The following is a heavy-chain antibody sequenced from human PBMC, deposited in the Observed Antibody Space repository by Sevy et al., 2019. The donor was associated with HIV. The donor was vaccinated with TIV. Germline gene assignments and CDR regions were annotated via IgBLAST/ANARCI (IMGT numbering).Heavy chain of an antibody. Sequence: GGSLRLSCVASGFTFSNFAMSWVRQAPGKGLEWVSHISGSGGGTYYGDSVKGRFNISRDNSKNTLYLQMKSRIAEDTAIYYCAKDADFYGSYFDYWGQGTLVTVSS. CDR3: AKDADFYGSYFDY. CDR1: GFTFSNFA. V-gene: IGHV3-23*01. CDR2: ISGSGGGT. D-gene: IGHD3-10*01. J-gene: IGHJ4*02.